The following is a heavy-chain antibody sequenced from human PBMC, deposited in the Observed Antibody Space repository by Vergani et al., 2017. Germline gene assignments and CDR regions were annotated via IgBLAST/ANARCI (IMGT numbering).Heavy chain of an antibody. CDR2: INHSGST. Sequence: QVQLQESGPGLVKPSETLSLTCAVYGGSFSGYYWSWIRQPPGKGLEWIGEINHSGSTNYNPSLKSRVTISVDKSKNQFSLKLSSVTAADTAVYYCARVDSSGWYEGGGAFDYWGQGTLVTVSS. J-gene: IGHJ4*02. V-gene: IGHV4-34*10. CDR1: GGSFSGYY. CDR3: ARVDSSGWYEGGGAFDY. D-gene: IGHD6-19*01.